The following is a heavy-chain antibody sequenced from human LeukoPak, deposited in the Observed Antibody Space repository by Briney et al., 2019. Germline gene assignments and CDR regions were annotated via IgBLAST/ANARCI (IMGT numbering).Heavy chain of an antibody. D-gene: IGHD5-18*01. J-gene: IGHJ4*02. Sequence: SQTLSLTCTASGGSISSGSYYWSWIRQPPGKGLEWIGYIYYSGNTKYNPSLMSRVTISVDMSKNQFSLRLNSVTAADTALYYCTRVSIHGYSDYWGQGTLVTVSS. CDR2: IYYSGNT. CDR1: GGSISSGSYY. CDR3: TRVSIHGYSDY. V-gene: IGHV4-61*01.